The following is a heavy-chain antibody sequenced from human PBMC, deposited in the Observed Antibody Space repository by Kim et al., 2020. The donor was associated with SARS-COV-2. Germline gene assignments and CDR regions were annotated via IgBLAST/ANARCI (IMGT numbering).Heavy chain of an antibody. D-gene: IGHD3-22*01. CDR3: ARGGYYDSSGYSQGIYGMDV. J-gene: IGHJ6*02. Sequence: RFTISRDNAKNTLYLQMNSLRAEDTAVYYCARGGYYDSSGYSQGIYGMDVWGQGTTVTVSS. V-gene: IGHV3-74*01.